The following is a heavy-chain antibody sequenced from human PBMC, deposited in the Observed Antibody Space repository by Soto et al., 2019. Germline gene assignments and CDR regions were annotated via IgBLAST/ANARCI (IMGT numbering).Heavy chain of an antibody. V-gene: IGHV1-18*01. Sequence: ASVKVSCKASGYTFTSYGISWVRQAPGQGLEWMGWISAYNGNTNYAQKLQGRVTMTTDTSTSTAYMELRSLRSDDTAVYYCARGHGGVVPALRWFDPWGQGTLVTVSS. J-gene: IGHJ5*02. CDR1: GYTFTSYG. D-gene: IGHD2-2*01. CDR2: ISAYNGNT. CDR3: ARGHGGVVPALRWFDP.